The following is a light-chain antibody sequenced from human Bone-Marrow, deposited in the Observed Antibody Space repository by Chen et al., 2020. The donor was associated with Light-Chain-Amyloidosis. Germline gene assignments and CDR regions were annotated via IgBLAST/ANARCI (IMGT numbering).Light chain of an antibody. CDR3: QSADSSGTYEVI. J-gene: IGLJ2*01. CDR2: RDT. CDR1: DLPTKY. Sequence: SYELTQPPSVSVSPGQTASLTCSGDDLPTKYAYWYQQKPGQAPVLVIHRDTERPSGIAERFSGSSSGTTATLTISGVQAEDEADDHCQSADSSGTYEVIFGGGTKLTVL. V-gene: IGLV3-25*03.